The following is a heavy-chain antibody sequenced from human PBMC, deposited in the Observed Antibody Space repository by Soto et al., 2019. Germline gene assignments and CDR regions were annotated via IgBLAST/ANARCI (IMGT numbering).Heavy chain of an antibody. V-gene: IGHV4-34*01. CDR3: ARGWGRIFDY. D-gene: IGHD7-27*01. Sequence: QVQLQQWGAVLLKPSETLSLTCAVYGGSFSGYYWNWIRQPPGKGLEWIREINHSGSTNYNPSLKSRVTISVDTSKNPFSLKLSSVTAADTAVYYCARGWGRIFDYWGQGTLVTVSS. CDR2: INHSGST. J-gene: IGHJ4*02. CDR1: GGSFSGYY.